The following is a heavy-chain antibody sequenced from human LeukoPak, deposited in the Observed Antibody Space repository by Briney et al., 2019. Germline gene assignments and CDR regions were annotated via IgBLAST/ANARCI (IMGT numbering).Heavy chain of an antibody. CDR1: GGSISSFY. D-gene: IGHD2-8*01. CDR3: ARGAGMRNFDF. CDR2: ISYSGST. J-gene: IGHJ4*02. Sequence: SETLSLTCTVSGGSISSFYWSWIRQPPGKGLEWIGYISYSGSTYYNPSLKSRLTISVDTSKNKFSLKLSSVTAADTAVYYCARGAGMRNFDFWGQGTLVTVSS. V-gene: IGHV4-59*06.